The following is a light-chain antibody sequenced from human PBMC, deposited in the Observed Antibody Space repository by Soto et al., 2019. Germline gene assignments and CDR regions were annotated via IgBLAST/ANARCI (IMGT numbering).Light chain of an antibody. V-gene: IGKV3-15*01. J-gene: IGKJ2*01. CDR1: QSVSSN. CDR2: QTS. CDR3: QHYSGWPPV. Sequence: EIVMTQSPVTRSVSPGERATLSCRASQSVSSNVAWYQQKPGQAPRLLIYQTSARATGIPGRFSGSGSGTDFTLTISNLQSEDFALYYCQHYSGWPPVFGQGTKVDIK.